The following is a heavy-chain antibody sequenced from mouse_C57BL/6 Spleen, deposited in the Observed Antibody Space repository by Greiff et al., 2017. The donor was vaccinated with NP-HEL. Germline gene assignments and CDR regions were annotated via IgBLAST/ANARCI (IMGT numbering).Heavy chain of an antibody. D-gene: IGHD2-4*01. CDR2: IDPSDSYT. Sequence: VQLQQPGAELVMPGASVKLSCKASGYTFTSYWMHWVKQRPGQGLEWIGEIDPSDSYTNYNQKFKGKSTLTVDKSSSTAYMQISSLTSEDSAVYYCARRRDYENAMDYWGQGTSVTVSS. V-gene: IGHV1-69*01. J-gene: IGHJ4*01. CDR3: ARRRDYENAMDY. CDR1: GYTFTSYW.